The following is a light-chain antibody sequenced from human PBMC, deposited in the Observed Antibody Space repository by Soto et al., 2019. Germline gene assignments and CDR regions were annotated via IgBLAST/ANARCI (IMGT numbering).Light chain of an antibody. CDR1: QSVTSY. CDR2: DAS. Sequence: EIVLTQSPATLSLSPGERATLSCRASQSVTSYLAWYQQKPGQAPRLLIYDASNRATGIPPRFSGSGSWTDFTLTISSLEPEDVAVYYYQQRSDWPPVTFGPGTKVDIK. V-gene: IGKV3-11*01. J-gene: IGKJ3*01. CDR3: QQRSDWPPVT.